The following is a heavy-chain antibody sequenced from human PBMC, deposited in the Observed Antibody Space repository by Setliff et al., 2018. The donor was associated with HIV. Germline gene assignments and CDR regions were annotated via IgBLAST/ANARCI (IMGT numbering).Heavy chain of an antibody. J-gene: IGHJ4*02. V-gene: IGHV3-11*05. D-gene: IGHD2-21*01. Sequence: GGSLRLSCAASGFTFTNYYMSWIRQAPGKGLELLSYISVSGTDIKYADSVKGRFTISRDDSKNTLYLQMNSLKIEDTAVYYCTTGTRLVDWGQGALVTVSS. CDR1: GFTFTNYY. CDR3: TTGTRLVD. CDR2: ISVSGTDI.